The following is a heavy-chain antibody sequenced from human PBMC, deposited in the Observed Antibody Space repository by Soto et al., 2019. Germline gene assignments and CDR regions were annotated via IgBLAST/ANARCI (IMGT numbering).Heavy chain of an antibody. J-gene: IGHJ4*02. V-gene: IGHV1-69*01. D-gene: IGHD3-22*01. CDR2: IIPMFGTT. CDR1: GGTFSSYT. CDR3: AREGSYDGDGYSKFGY. Sequence: QVQLVQSGAEVKKPGSSVKVSCKASGGTFSSYTISWVRQAPGQGLEWMGEIIPMFGTTNYARNFQDRVTITADESTATAYLELTSLRSEDTAIYYCAREGSYDGDGYSKFGYWGQGTQVSVSS.